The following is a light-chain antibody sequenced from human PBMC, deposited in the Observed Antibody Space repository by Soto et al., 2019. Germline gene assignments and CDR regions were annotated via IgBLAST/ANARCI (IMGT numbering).Light chain of an antibody. CDR2: DAS. CDR3: QQRSSWPQGELT. CDR1: QSVSSY. Sequence: EIVLTQSPATLSLSPGERATLSCRASQSVSSYLAWYQQKPGQAPRRLIYDASNRATGIPARFSGSGSGTDFTLTIISLEPEDFAVYYCQQRSSWPQGELTFGGGTKVEIK. V-gene: IGKV3-11*01. J-gene: IGKJ4*01.